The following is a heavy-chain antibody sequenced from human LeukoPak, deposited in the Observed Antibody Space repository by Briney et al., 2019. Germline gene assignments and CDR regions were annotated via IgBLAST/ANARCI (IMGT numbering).Heavy chain of an antibody. CDR1: GFTFSSYA. J-gene: IGHJ4*02. CDR3: AREQSPYNGIDY. Sequence: PGGSLRLSCAASGFTFSSYAMHWVRQAPGKRLEYVSAINSNGDKTYYANSVQGRFTISRDNFKNTLYLQMGSLRAEDMAVYYCAREQSPYNGIDYWGQGTLVTVSS. D-gene: IGHD5-24*01. CDR2: INSNGDKT. V-gene: IGHV3-64*01.